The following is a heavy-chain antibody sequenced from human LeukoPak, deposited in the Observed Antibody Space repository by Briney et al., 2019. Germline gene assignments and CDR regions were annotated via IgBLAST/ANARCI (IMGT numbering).Heavy chain of an antibody. CDR2: MNPNSGNT. J-gene: IGHJ4*02. CDR3: ARERGYSRYDYDY. CDR1: GYTFTSYD. Sequence: ASVKVSCKASGYTFTSYDINWVRQATAQGLEWMGWMNPNSGNTGYAQKFQGRVTMTRNTSISTAYMELSSLRSEDTAVYYCARERGYSRYDYDYWGQGTLVTVSS. D-gene: IGHD5-12*01. V-gene: IGHV1-8*01.